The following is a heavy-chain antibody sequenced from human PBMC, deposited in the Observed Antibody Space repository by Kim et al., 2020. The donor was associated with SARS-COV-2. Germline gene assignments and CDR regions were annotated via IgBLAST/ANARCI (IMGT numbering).Heavy chain of an antibody. CDR3: ARALGPYSSSWYGWFYP. Sequence: GGSLRLSCAASGFTFSDYYMSWIRQAPGKGLEWVSYISSSSSYTNYADSVKGRFTISRDNAKTSLFLQMNSLRAADTAIYYCARALGPYSSSWYGWFYP. D-gene: IGHD6-13*01. CDR1: GFTFSDYY. CDR2: ISSSSSYT. V-gene: IGHV3-11*05. J-gene: IGHJ5*02.